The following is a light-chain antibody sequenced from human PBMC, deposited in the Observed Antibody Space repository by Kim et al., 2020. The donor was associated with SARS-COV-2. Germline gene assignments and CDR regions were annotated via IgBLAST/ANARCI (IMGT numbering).Light chain of an antibody. V-gene: IGKV1-8*01. CDR3: QQYYSYPPT. CDR2: AAS. Sequence: AIRMTQSPSSFSASTGDRVTITCRASQGISSYLAWYQQKPGKAPKLLIYAASTLQSGVPSRFSGSGSGTDFTLTISCPQSEDFATYYCQQYYSYPPTFGQGTKLDIK. J-gene: IGKJ1*01. CDR1: QGISSY.